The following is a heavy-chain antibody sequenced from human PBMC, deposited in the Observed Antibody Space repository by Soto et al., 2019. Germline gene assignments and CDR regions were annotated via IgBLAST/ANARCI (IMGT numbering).Heavy chain of an antibody. Sequence: QMHLVESGVVVVQPGRSLTLSCVASGFTFTSYGIHWVRQAPGKGLEWVAVIWYDGSNKYYGDSVKGRFSISRDNSKNTVYLQMNSLRAEDTAVYYCARDRRFLEWLDYWGQGTLVSVSS. CDR1: GFTFTSYG. J-gene: IGHJ4*02. V-gene: IGHV3-33*01. D-gene: IGHD3-3*01. CDR2: IWYDGSNK. CDR3: ARDRRFLEWLDY.